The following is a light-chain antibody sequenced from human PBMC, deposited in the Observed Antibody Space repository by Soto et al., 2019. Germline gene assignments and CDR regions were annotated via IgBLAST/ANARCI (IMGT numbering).Light chain of an antibody. CDR2: GAS. CDR1: QSVSSSY. Sequence: IGWTLNPSNLSLSPGERATLSCRASQSVSSSYLAWYQQKPGQAPRLLIYGASSRATGIPDRFSGSGSGTDFTLTISRLEPEDFAVYYCQQYASSPRRTFGQGAKVAIK. CDR3: QQYASSPRRT. V-gene: IGKV3-20*01. J-gene: IGKJ1*01.